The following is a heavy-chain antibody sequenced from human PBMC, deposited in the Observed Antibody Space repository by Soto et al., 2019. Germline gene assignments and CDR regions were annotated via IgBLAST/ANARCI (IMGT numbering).Heavy chain of an antibody. CDR2: INAGNGNT. J-gene: IGHJ4*02. CDR1: GYTFTSYA. Sequence: QVQLVQSGAEVKKPGASVKVSCKASGYTFTSYAMHWVRQAPGQRLEWMGWINAGNGNTKYSQKFQGRVTITRDTSARTAYMGLSSLRSEDTAVYYCARNLMDYDILTGYYMGYYFDYWGQGTLVTVSS. D-gene: IGHD3-9*01. V-gene: IGHV1-3*01. CDR3: ARNLMDYDILTGYYMGYYFDY.